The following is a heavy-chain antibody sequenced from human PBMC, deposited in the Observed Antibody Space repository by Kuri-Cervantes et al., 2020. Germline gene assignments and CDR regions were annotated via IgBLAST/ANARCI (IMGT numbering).Heavy chain of an antibody. CDR3: AKDRHSSGLGPIDY. CDR2: IKQDGSEK. Sequence: GGSLRLSCAASGFTFSSYWMTWVRQAPGKGLESVANIKQDGSEKYYVDSVKGRFTISRDNAKNSLYLQMNSLTAEDTAVYYCAKDRHSSGLGPIDYWGQGTLVTVSS. V-gene: IGHV3-7*03. CDR1: GFTFSSYW. J-gene: IGHJ4*02. D-gene: IGHD6-19*01.